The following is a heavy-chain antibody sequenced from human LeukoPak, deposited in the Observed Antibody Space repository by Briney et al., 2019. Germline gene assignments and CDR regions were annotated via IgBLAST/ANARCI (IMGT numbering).Heavy chain of an antibody. CDR3: ARGSSKRWLQSSYYFDY. D-gene: IGHD5-24*01. CDR1: GGTFSSYA. Sequence: ASVKVSCKASGGTFSSYAISWVRQAPGQGLEWMGGIIPIFGTANYAQKFQGRVTITADESTSTAYMELSSLRSEDTAVYYCARGSSKRWLQSSYYFDYWGQETLVTVSS. J-gene: IGHJ4*02. CDR2: IIPIFGTA. V-gene: IGHV1-69*13.